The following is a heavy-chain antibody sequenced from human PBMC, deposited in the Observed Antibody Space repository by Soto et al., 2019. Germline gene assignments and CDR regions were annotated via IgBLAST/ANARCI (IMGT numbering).Heavy chain of an antibody. CDR1: GGSISSYY. Sequence: QVQLQESGPGLVKPSDTLSLTCTVSGGSISSYYWSWIRQPPGKGLEWIGYIYYSGRTNYNPSLKSRVTRTVDTSKNQFSLKLSSVTAAVTAVYYCARAPSPARGFDPWGQGTLVTVSS. D-gene: IGHD2-2*01. CDR3: ARAPSPARGFDP. CDR2: IYYSGRT. J-gene: IGHJ5*02. V-gene: IGHV4-59*07.